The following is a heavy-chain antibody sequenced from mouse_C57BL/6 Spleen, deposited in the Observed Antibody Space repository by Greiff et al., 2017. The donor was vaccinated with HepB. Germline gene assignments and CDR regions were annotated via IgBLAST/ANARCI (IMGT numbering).Heavy chain of an antibody. CDR3: ARDHDYDEGTPYYYAMDY. Sequence: EVQLQESGPELVKPGDSVKISCKASGYSFTGYFMNWVMQSHGKSLEWIGRINPYNGDTFYNQKFKGKATLTVDKSSSTAHMELRSLTSEDSAVYYCARDHDYDEGTPYYYAMDYWGQGTSVTVSS. D-gene: IGHD2-4*01. CDR2: INPYNGDT. J-gene: IGHJ4*01. V-gene: IGHV1-20*01. CDR1: GYSFTGYF.